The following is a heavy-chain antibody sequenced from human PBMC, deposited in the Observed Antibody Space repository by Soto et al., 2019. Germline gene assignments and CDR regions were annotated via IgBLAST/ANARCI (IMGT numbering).Heavy chain of an antibody. D-gene: IGHD2-15*01. J-gene: IGHJ4*02. Sequence: QVQLQQWGAGLLKPSETLSLTCAVYGGSFSGYYWSWIRQPAGKGLEWIGEINHSGSTNYNPSLKSRVTISVDMSKNQFSLKLSSVTAADTAVYYCATRFLGYCSGGSCYSWGQGTLVTVSS. CDR2: INHSGST. V-gene: IGHV4-34*01. CDR3: ATRFLGYCSGGSCYS. CDR1: GGSFSGYY.